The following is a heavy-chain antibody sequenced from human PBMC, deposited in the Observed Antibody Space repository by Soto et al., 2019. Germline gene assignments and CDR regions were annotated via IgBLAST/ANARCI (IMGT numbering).Heavy chain of an antibody. CDR3: AKALYSGYDSSSAMFDY. CDR1: GFTFSSYA. V-gene: IGHV3-23*01. Sequence: GGSLRLSCAASGFTFSSYAMSWVRQAPGKGLEWVSAISGSGGSTYYADSVKDRFTISRDNSKNTLYLQMNSLRAEDTAVYYCAKALYSGYDSSSAMFDYWGQGTLVTVSS. CDR2: ISGSGGST. D-gene: IGHD5-12*01. J-gene: IGHJ4*02.